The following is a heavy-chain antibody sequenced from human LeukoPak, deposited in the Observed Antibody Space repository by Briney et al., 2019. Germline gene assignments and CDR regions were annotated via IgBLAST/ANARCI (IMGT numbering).Heavy chain of an antibody. J-gene: IGHJ4*02. CDR1: GGSISGSSYY. V-gene: IGHV4-39*01. CDR2: IYYSGST. CDR3: ARLEYMVRGVIY. D-gene: IGHD3-10*01. Sequence: SETLSLTCTVSGGSISGSSYYWGWIRQPPGKGLEWIGSIYYSGSTYYNPSLKSRVTISVDTSKNQFSLKLSSVTAADTAVYYCARLEYMVRGVIYWGQGTLVTVS.